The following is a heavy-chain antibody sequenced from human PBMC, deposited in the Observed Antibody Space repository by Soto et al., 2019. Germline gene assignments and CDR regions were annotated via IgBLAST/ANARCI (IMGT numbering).Heavy chain of an antibody. Sequence: LSLTCTVSGGSITTGGSYWSWIRQHPGKGLEWIGNIYHSGNTYYNPSLKSRLTISVDTSKNHFSLMVDSVTAADTAVYYCARARFQVLYGKPYFDSWGQGTLVTVSS. V-gene: IGHV4-31*03. CDR1: GGSITTGGSY. CDR2: IYHSGNT. J-gene: IGHJ4*02. D-gene: IGHD2-2*02. CDR3: ARARFQVLYGKPYFDS.